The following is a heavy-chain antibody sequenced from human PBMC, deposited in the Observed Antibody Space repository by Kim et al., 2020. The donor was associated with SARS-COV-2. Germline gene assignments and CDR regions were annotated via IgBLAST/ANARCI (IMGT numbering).Heavy chain of an antibody. J-gene: IGHJ4*02. V-gene: IGHV4-34*01. CDR2: INHSGST. CDR3: ARGVQGCSGGSCYSHRGGVYYFDY. CDR1: GGSFSGYY. Sequence: SETLSLTCAVYGGSFSGYYWSWIRQPPGKGLEWIGEINHSGSTNYNPSLKSRVTISVDTSKNQFSLKLSSVTAADTTVYYCARGVQGCSGGSCYSHRGGVYYFDYWGQGTLVTVSS. D-gene: IGHD2-15*01.